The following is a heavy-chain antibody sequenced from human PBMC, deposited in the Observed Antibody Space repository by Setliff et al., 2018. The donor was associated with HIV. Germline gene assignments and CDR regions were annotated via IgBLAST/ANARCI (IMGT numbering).Heavy chain of an antibody. CDR3: ARMTVSGRAFDI. CDR2: ISYDGSNK. D-gene: IGHD6-19*01. CDR1: GFPFSSYA. Sequence: LRLSCAASGFPFSSYAMHWVRQAPGKGLEWVAVISYDGSNKYYADSVKGRFTISRDNSKNTLYLQMNSLRAEDTAVYYCARMTVSGRAFDIWGQGTMVTVSS. V-gene: IGHV3-30*01. J-gene: IGHJ3*02.